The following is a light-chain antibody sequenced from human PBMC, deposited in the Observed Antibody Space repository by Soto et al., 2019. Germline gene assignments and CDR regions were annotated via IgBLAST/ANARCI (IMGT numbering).Light chain of an antibody. CDR3: QQYDNLVT. CDR1: QGISSY. CDR2: AAS. V-gene: IGKV1-8*01. J-gene: IGKJ4*01. Sequence: AIRMTQSPSSLSASTGDRVTITCRASQGISSYLAWYQQKPGKAPKLLIYAASTLQSGVPSRFSGSGSGTDFTFTISSLQPEDIATYYCQQYDNLVTFGGGTKVDIK.